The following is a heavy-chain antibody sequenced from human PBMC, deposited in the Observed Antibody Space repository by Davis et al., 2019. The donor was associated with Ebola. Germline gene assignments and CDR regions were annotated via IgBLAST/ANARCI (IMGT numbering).Heavy chain of an antibody. CDR3: AKDGDYRPFDY. J-gene: IGHJ4*02. Sequence: GGSLRLSCAASGFTFSSYEMNWVRQAPGKGLEWVSYISSSGSTIYYADSVKGRFTISRDNAKNSLYLQMNSLRAEDTAVYYCAKDGDYRPFDYWGQGTLVTVSS. V-gene: IGHV3-48*03. D-gene: IGHD4-17*01. CDR2: ISSSGSTI. CDR1: GFTFSSYE.